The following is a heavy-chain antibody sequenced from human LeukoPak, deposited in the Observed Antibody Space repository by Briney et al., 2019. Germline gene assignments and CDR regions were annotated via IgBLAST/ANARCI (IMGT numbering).Heavy chain of an antibody. D-gene: IGHD1-26*01. CDR3: ARVGATRYYYYMDV. CDR1: GFTLSDYY. CDR2: ISSSGSTI. V-gene: IGHV3-11*01. J-gene: IGHJ6*03. Sequence: GGSLRLSCAASGFTLSDYYMSWIRQAPGKGLEWVSYISSSGSTIYYADSVKGRFTISRDNAKNSLYLQMNSLRAEDTAVYYCARVGATRYYYYMDVWGKGTTVTISS.